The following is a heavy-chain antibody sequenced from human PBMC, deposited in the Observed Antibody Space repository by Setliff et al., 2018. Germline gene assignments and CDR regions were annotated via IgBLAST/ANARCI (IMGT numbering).Heavy chain of an antibody. Sequence: ASVKVSCKASGYTFNNYGITWVRQAPGQGLEWMGWINNYSFKTTYPQKFLDRVTVTTDASATTAYMELKNLRSDDTAVYYCALSSLSLCSGGNCPNAFDVWGQGTMVTVSS. D-gene: IGHD2-15*01. CDR2: INNYSFKT. J-gene: IGHJ3*01. CDR3: ALSSLSLCSGGNCPNAFDV. V-gene: IGHV1-18*01. CDR1: GYTFNNYG.